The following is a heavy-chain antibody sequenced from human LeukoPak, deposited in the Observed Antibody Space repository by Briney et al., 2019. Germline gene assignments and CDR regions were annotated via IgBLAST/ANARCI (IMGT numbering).Heavy chain of an antibody. CDR1: GGSISTTTYY. CDR2: LYYSGTT. J-gene: IGHJ4*02. CDR3: AKYFAAHGESHLDY. D-gene: IGHD3-9*01. V-gene: IGHV4-39*07. Sequence: PSETLSLTCTVSGGSISTTTYYWAWIRQPPGKGLEWIGTLYYSGTTYYNPSLESRVTISVDTSKSQFSLKLNSVTAADTAVYYCAKYFAAHGESHLDYWGPGALVTVSS.